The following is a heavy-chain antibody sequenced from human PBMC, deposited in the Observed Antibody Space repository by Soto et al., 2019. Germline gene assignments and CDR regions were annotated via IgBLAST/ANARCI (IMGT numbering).Heavy chain of an antibody. D-gene: IGHD3-10*01. CDR3: ARSVLLWFGESSLDY. CDR1: GYTFTSYA. Sequence: QVQLVQSGAEVKKPGASVKVCCKASGYTFTSYAMHWVRQAPGQRLEWMGWINAGNGNTKYSQKFQGRVTITRDTSASTAYMELSSLRSEDTAVYYCARSVLLWFGESSLDYWGQGTLVTVSS. CDR2: INAGNGNT. V-gene: IGHV1-3*01. J-gene: IGHJ4*02.